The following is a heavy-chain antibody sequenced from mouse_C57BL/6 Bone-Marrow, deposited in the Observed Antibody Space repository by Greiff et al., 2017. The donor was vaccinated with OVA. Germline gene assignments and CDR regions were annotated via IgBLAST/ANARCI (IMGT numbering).Heavy chain of an antibody. V-gene: IGHV1-9*01. J-gene: IGHJ3*01. D-gene: IGHD1-1*01. CDR3: APQYYGSRSWFAY. CDR2: ILPGSGST. CDR1: GYTFTGYW. Sequence: VQLQQSGAELMKPGASVKLSCKATGYTFTGYWIEWVKQRPGHGLEWIGEILPGSGSTNYNEKFKGKATFTADTSSNTAYMQPSSLTTEDSAIYYCAPQYYGSRSWFAYWGQGTLVTVSA.